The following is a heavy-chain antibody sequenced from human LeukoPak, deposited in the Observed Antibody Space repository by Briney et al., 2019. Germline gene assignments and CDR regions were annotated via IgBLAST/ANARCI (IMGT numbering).Heavy chain of an antibody. D-gene: IGHD1-14*01. V-gene: IGHV3-53*01. CDR2: LYSDGNT. CDR3: ARGVEPLAANSLAY. CDR1: GFTVITND. J-gene: IGHJ4*02. Sequence: PGGSLRLSCAASGFTVITNDMTWVRQAPGKGLEWVSVLYSDGNTKYADSVQGRVTISRDNYTLYLEMNSLSPDDTAVYYCARGVEPLAANSLAYWGQGTLVTVSS.